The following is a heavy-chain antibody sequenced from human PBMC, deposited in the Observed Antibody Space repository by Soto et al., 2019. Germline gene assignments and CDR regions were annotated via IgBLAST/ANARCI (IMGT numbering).Heavy chain of an antibody. CDR3: AQLRYFDWLAGDV. Sequence: QLPLQESGPGLVKPSETLSLTCTVSGGSINSSNYYWGWIRQPPGKGLEWIGSIYYSGSTYYNPSLKSRVTISVHTSKNQFSLKLSSVTAADTAVYYCAQLRYFDWLAGDVWGQGTTVTVSS. CDR1: GGSINSSNYY. D-gene: IGHD3-9*01. V-gene: IGHV4-39*01. J-gene: IGHJ6*02. CDR2: IYYSGST.